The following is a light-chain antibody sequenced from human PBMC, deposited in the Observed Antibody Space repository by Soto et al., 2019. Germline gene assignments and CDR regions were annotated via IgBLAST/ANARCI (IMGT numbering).Light chain of an antibody. CDR1: QSSSTY. Sequence: IQVTQSPSPLSASVGDSVTLTCRASQSSSTYLNWYQQKPGKAPQLLIYDASSLVSGVPERFSGSGSGADFTLDISSLQTDDVATYYCKQSYSPPITFGQGTRLEIK. CDR2: DAS. J-gene: IGKJ5*01. CDR3: KQSYSPPIT. V-gene: IGKV1-39*01.